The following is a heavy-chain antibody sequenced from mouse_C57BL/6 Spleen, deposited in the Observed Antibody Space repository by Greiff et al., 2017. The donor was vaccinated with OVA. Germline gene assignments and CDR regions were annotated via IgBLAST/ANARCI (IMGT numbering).Heavy chain of an antibody. J-gene: IGHJ2*01. V-gene: IGHV1-80*01. CDR3: ARRGTGTGYFDY. Sequence: QVHLQPSGAELVKPGASVKISCKASGYAFSSYWMNWVKQRPGKGLEWIGQIYPGDGDTNYNGKFKGKATLTADKSSSTAYMQLSSLTSEDSAVYFCARRGTGTGYFDYWGQGTTLTVSS. D-gene: IGHD4-1*01. CDR2: IYPGDGDT. CDR1: GYAFSSYW.